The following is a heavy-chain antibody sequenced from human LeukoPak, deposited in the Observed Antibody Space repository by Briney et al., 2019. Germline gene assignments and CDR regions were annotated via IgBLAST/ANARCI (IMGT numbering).Heavy chain of an antibody. CDR1: GYSFTSYW. V-gene: IGHV5-51*01. J-gene: IGHJ4*02. Sequence: ESLTISCKGSGYSFTSYWIGWVRQMPGNGLEWMGIIYPGDSDTRYSPSFQGQVTISADKSISTAYLQWSSLKASDTAMYYCARHLTDGSGSYPFDYWGQGTLVAVSS. D-gene: IGHD3-10*01. CDR2: IYPGDSDT. CDR3: ARHLTDGSGSYPFDY.